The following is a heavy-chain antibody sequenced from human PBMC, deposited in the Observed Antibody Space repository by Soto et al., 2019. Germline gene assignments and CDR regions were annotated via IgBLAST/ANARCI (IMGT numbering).Heavy chain of an antibody. CDR2: IYPGDSDT. Sequence: VESLKISCKGSGYDFASYWIGWVRQMPGKGLEWMGIIYPGDSDTRYSPSFQGQVTISADKSISTAYLQWSSLKAPDTAMYYCARALDGTIDPHYFDYWGQGTLVTVSS. V-gene: IGHV5-51*01. CDR3: ARALDGTIDPHYFDY. CDR1: GYDFASYW. J-gene: IGHJ4*02. D-gene: IGHD1-1*01.